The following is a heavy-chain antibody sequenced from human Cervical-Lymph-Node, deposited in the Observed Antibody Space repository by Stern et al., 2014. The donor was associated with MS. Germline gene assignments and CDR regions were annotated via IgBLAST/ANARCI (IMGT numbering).Heavy chain of an antibody. CDR3: ARDPSRLADDGRLDH. CDR1: GFPFSSFA. D-gene: IGHD4-23*01. Sequence: VQLVESGGGVVQPGKSLRLSCTASGFPFSSFAMHWVRQAPGKGLEWVALISYDGSHNTHKDGVKVRFTISRDNSKNTLYLQLNSLRPDDTAVYYCARDPSRLADDGRLDHWGQGTLVTVSS. CDR2: ISYDGSHN. V-gene: IGHV3-33*01. J-gene: IGHJ4*02.